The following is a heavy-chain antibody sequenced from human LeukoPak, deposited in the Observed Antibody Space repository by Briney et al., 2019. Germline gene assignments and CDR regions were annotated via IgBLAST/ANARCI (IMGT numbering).Heavy chain of an antibody. CDR1: GYTFTSNY. CDR2: ISPSGGST. D-gene: IGHD3-10*01. CDR3: ARDYYGSGTETEY. V-gene: IGHV1-46*01. J-gene: IGHJ4*02. Sequence: ASVKVSCKAFGYTFTSNYMHWVRQAPGQGPEWMGVISPSGGSTTYAQKFQGRVTLTRDMSTSTDYLELSSLRSEDTAVYYCARDYYGSGTETEYWGQGTLVTVSS.